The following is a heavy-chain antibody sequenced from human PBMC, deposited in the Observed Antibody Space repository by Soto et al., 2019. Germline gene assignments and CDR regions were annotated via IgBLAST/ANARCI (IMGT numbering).Heavy chain of an antibody. J-gene: IGHJ4*02. CDR1: GYSFTSYY. CDR3: ARHLSTEAGFGY. Sequence: EVQLVQSGAEVKKPGESLRISCKGSGYSFTSYYISWVRQMPGKGLEWMGRIDPTDSYTNYSPSFQGHVTISADKSISTAYLQWSSLKASDTAMYYCARHLSTEAGFGYWGQGTLVTVSS. V-gene: IGHV5-10-1*03. CDR2: IDPTDSYT.